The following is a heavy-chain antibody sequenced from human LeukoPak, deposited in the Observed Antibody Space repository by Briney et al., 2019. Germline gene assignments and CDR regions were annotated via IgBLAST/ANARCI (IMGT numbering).Heavy chain of an antibody. Sequence: SVTVSCEASGGTFISYAISWVRQAPGQGLEWMGGIIPIFGTANYAQKFQGRVTITADESTSTAYMELSSLRSEDTAVYYCASVPSNYYGSGSTRFDHWGQGTLVTVSS. V-gene: IGHV1-69*13. D-gene: IGHD3-10*01. CDR1: GGTFISYA. J-gene: IGHJ5*02. CDR2: IIPIFGTA. CDR3: ASVPSNYYGSGSTRFDH.